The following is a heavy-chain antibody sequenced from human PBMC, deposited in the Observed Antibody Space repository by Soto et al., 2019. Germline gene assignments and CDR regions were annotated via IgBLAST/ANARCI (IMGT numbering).Heavy chain of an antibody. D-gene: IGHD2-2*01. V-gene: IGHV4-61*01. CDR3: ARDWCSKCPEGYNYGMDV. J-gene: IGHJ6*02. CDR2: IHYSGST. CDR1: GGSVSGNSYY. Sequence: PSETLSLTCTVSGGSVSGNSYYWSWIRQPPGKGLEWIGYIHYSGSTNYNPSLKSRVTISADTSKNQFSLGLSSVTAADTAVYYCARDWCSKCPEGYNYGMDVWGQGTTVTVSS.